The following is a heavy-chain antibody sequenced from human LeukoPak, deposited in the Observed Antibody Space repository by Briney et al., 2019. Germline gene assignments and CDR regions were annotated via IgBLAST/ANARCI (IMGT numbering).Heavy chain of an antibody. CDR2: ISGSGGST. Sequence: RGSLRLSCAASGFTFSSYAMSWVRQAPGKGLEWVSAISGSGGSTYYADSVKGRFTISRDNSKNTLYLQMNSQRAEDTAVCYCARDRDYGDWTPLDTWGQGTLVTVSS. V-gene: IGHV3-23*01. CDR1: GFTFSSYA. CDR3: ARDRDYGDWTPLDT. D-gene: IGHD4-17*01. J-gene: IGHJ5*02.